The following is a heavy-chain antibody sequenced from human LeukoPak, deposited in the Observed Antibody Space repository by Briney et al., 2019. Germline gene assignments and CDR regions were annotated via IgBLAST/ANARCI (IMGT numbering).Heavy chain of an antibody. D-gene: IGHD1-26*01. Sequence: GASVKVSCTVSGYTLTELSMHWVRQAPGKGLEWMGGFDPEDGETIYAQKFQGRVTMTEDTSTDTAYMELRSLRSDDTAVYYCATLGVFSSYYYYGMDVWGQGTTVTVSS. CDR2: FDPEDGET. CDR1: GYTLTELS. J-gene: IGHJ6*02. V-gene: IGHV1-24*01. CDR3: ATLGVFSSYYYYGMDV.